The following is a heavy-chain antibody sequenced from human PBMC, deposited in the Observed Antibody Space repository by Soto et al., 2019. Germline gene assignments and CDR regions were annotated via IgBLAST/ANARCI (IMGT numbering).Heavy chain of an antibody. V-gene: IGHV1-69*01. CDR1: GCTFSTYS. Sequence: QVQLGQSGAEVKKPGSSVKVSCKASGCTFSTYSISWVRQAPGQGLEWMGGSPPIFGTSKYEQNFQGRVTITADESTNTAYIELSSLRSEATAVYYCARGGRYPKSSDYSGMDVWGPGPTVTVSS. J-gene: IGHJ6*02. D-gene: IGHD1-20*01. CDR2: SPPIFGTS. CDR3: ARGGRYPKSSDYSGMDV.